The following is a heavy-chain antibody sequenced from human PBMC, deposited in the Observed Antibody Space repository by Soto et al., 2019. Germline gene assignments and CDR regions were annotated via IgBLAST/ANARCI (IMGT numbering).Heavy chain of an antibody. CDR2: VGRGANSI. V-gene: IGHV3-11*04. CDR3: VRGGNYHDNNGYYFRPFDQ. CDR1: GFTFNSFF. J-gene: IGHJ4*02. D-gene: IGHD3-22*01. Sequence: GGSLRLSCAASGFTFNSFFMNWIRQTPGKGLEWISYVGRGANSIYYADSVKGRFTISRDNAKNSLYLQMSNLRVEDTATYYCVRGGNYHDNNGYYFRPFDQWGQGTLVTVSS.